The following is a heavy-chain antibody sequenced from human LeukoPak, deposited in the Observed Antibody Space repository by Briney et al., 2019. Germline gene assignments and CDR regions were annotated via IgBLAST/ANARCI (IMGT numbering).Heavy chain of an antibody. CDR1: GGSFGGYY. J-gene: IGHJ4*02. Sequence: SETLSLTCAVYGGSFGGYYWSWIRQPPGKGLEWIGEINHSGSTNYNPSLKSRVTISVDTSKNQFSLKLSSVTAADTAVYYCARKSGHDYYDSSGYYYHYWGQGTLVTVSS. D-gene: IGHD3-22*01. CDR3: ARKSGHDYYDSSGYYYHY. V-gene: IGHV4-34*01. CDR2: INHSGST.